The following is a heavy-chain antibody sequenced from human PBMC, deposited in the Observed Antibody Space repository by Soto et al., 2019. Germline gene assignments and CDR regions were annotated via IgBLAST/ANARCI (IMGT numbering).Heavy chain of an antibody. CDR3: RRSSRYSTDV. CDR1: GDSISSYY. D-gene: IGHD6-13*01. V-gene: IGHV4-39*01. Sequence: SETLSLTCTVSGDSISSYYWGWIRQPPGKGLEWIGSIYSTGNTYYNPSLNSQVTISVDTSKNQFSLNVISVTAADTAVYYCRRSSRYSTDVWGQGTTVTVSS. CDR2: IYSTGNT. J-gene: IGHJ6*02.